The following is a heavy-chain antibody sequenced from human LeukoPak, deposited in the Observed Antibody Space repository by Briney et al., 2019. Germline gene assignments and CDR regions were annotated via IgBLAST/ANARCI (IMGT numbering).Heavy chain of an antibody. CDR3: AKANCSGGSCSYFDY. Sequence: GGSLRLSRAASGFTFGSYGMHWVRQAPGKGLEWVAVISYDGSNKYYADSVKGRLTISRDNSKNTLYLQINSLRAEDTAVYYCAKANCSGGSCSYFDYWGQGTLVTVSS. CDR1: GFTFGSYG. J-gene: IGHJ4*02. D-gene: IGHD2-15*01. V-gene: IGHV3-30*18. CDR2: ISYDGSNK.